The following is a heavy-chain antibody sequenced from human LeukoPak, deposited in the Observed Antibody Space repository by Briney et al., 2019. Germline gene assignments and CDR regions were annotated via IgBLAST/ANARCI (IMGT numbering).Heavy chain of an antibody. D-gene: IGHD1-14*01. Sequence: PGGSLRLPCAASGFTFSSYSMNWVRQAPGKGLEWVSSISSSSSYIYYADSVKGRFAISRDNAKNTLYLQMNSLRAEDTAVYYCATSLGTTTTFWGQGTLVTVSS. CDR3: ATSLGTTTTF. V-gene: IGHV3-21*01. J-gene: IGHJ4*02. CDR1: GFTFSSYS. CDR2: ISSSSSYI.